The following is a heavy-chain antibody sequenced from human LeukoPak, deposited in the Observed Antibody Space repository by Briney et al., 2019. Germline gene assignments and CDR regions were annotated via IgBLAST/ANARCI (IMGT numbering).Heavy chain of an antibody. Sequence: KTSETLSLTCTVSGGSISSSSYYWGWIRQPPGKGLEWIGSIYYSGSTYYNPSLKSRVTISVDTSKNQFSLKLSSVTAADTAVYYCARVSNDILTGYYSWFDPWGQGTLVTVSS. D-gene: IGHD3-9*01. CDR3: ARVSNDILTGYYSWFDP. J-gene: IGHJ5*02. V-gene: IGHV4-39*07. CDR2: IYYSGST. CDR1: GGSISSSSYY.